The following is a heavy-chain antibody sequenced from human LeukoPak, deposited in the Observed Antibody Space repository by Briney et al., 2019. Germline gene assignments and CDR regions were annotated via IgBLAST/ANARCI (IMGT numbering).Heavy chain of an antibody. CDR1: GGSVTSTNW. V-gene: IGHV4-4*02. J-gene: IGHJ4*02. Sequence: SETLSLTCGVSGGSVTSTNWWTWVRQPPGKGLEWIGEVHLEGRTNYNPSLESRLTISVDLSENHISLKLTSVTAADTAVYYCAREGGFFRPLDYSGQGTLDTVSS. D-gene: IGHD3-3*01. CDR3: AREGGFFRPLDY. CDR2: VHLEGRT.